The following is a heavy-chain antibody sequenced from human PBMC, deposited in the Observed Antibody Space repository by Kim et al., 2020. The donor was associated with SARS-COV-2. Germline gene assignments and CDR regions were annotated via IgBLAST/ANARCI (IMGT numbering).Heavy chain of an antibody. V-gene: IGHV4-4*02. J-gene: IGHJ4*02. D-gene: IGHD3-3*01. CDR3: ARAITIFGVVITLDY. Sequence: NPDLKSRVHISVDQSKNQFSLKLSAVTAADTAVYYCARAITIFGVVITLDYWGQGTLVTVSS.